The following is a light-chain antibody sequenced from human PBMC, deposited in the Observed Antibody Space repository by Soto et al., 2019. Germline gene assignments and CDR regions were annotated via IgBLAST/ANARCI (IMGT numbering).Light chain of an antibody. CDR3: SSYTTSSTVV. Sequence: QSALTQSASVSGSPGQSITISCAGTGGDIGAYNYVSWYQQHPGKAPKLMIYEVIRRPSGISNRFSGSKSGNTASLTISTLQAEDEADYYCSSYTTSSTVVFGGGTKVTVL. CDR1: GGDIGAYNY. J-gene: IGLJ3*02. CDR2: EVI. V-gene: IGLV2-14*01.